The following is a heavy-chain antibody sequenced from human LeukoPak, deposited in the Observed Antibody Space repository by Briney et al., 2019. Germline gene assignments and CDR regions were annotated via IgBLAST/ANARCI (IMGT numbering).Heavy chain of an antibody. CDR1: GVTFSSYA. J-gene: IGHJ4*02. Sequence: ASVKVSCKASGVTFSSYAISWVRQAPGQGLEWMGGIIPIFGTANYAQKFQGRVTITADESTSTAYMELSSLRSEDTAVYYCAIAVDTAMPSLFDYWGQGTLVTVSS. V-gene: IGHV1-69*13. CDR2: IIPIFGTA. CDR3: AIAVDTAMPSLFDY. D-gene: IGHD5-18*01.